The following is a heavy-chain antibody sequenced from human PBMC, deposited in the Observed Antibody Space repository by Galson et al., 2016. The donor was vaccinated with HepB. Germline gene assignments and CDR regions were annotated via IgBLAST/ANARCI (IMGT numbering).Heavy chain of an antibody. Sequence: QSGAEVKKPGESLKISCRGSGYSFTTYWIGWVRQMPEKGLEWMGIIYPGDSDTRYSPSFQGQVTIPVDKSISTAYLQWSSLQASDTAMYYCARLGGRAYTHVGNFDYWGQGTLVTVSS. D-gene: IGHD3-16*01. CDR1: GYSFTTYW. J-gene: IGHJ4*02. CDR3: ARLGGRAYTHVGNFDY. CDR2: IYPGDSDT. V-gene: IGHV5-51*01.